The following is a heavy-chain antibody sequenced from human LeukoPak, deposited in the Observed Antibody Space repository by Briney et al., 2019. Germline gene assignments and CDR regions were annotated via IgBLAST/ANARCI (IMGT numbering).Heavy chain of an antibody. CDR3: AILSDGAYCGGDCFYLDY. D-gene: IGHD2-21*02. CDR1: GDTFSSHA. J-gene: IGHJ4*02. Sequence: ASVKVSCKASGDTFSSHAMNWVRQAPGQGLEWMGGIIPILDVTNYAQKFQGRVTITADKSTGTAYMELSSLRSEDTAVYYGAILSDGAYCGGDCFYLDYWGQGTLVTVSS. V-gene: IGHV1-69*10. CDR2: IIPILDVT.